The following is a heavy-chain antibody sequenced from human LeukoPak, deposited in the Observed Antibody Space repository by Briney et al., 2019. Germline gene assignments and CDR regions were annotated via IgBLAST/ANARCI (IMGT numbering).Heavy chain of an antibody. D-gene: IGHD1-26*01. Sequence: GRSLRLSCAASGFTFSSYAMSWVRQAPGKGLEWVSAISGSGGSTYYADSVKGRFTISRDNSKNTLYLQMNSLRAEDTAVYYCAKDVSGSYSRYFQHWGQGTLVTVSS. CDR1: GFTFSSYA. V-gene: IGHV3-23*01. CDR2: ISGSGGST. J-gene: IGHJ1*01. CDR3: AKDVSGSYSRYFQH.